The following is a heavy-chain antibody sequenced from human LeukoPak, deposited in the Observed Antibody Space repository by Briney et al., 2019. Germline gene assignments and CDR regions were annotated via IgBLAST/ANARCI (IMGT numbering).Heavy chain of an antibody. CDR3: VRDWDHFDFDS. V-gene: IGHV3-74*01. J-gene: IGHJ5*01. D-gene: IGHD1-26*01. CDR1: GFTFRDYW. CDR2: IKGDGSHT. Sequence: RSLRLSCAASGFTFRDYWMHWIRQAPGKGLVWVSRIKGDGSHTIYADSVKGRFTISRDNAKNTLYLQMKSLRVEDTALYYCVRDWDHFDFDSWGQGTLVTVSS.